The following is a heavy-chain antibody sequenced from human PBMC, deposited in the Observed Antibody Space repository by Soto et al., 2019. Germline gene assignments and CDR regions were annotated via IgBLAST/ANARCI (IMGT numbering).Heavy chain of an antibody. CDR2: ISTRGANT. Sequence: WGSLRLSCATSGFTFVNYAISCVRQAPGKWLEWVSGISTRGANTYYADSVRGRFTISRDNSKNTVDLQMNNLTAEDTALYYCTRETLRGGHSDNWGQGTRVTVSS. J-gene: IGHJ4*02. CDR3: TRETLRGGHSDN. V-gene: IGHV3-23*01. CDR1: GFTFVNYA. D-gene: IGHD2-15*01.